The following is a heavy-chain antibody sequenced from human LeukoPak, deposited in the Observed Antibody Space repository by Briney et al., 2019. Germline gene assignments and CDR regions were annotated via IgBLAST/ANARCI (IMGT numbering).Heavy chain of an antibody. CDR3: ATDLIWSAQLSRSTTGGFDY. CDR2: FDPEDGET. V-gene: IGHV1-24*01. CDR1: GYTLTELS. J-gene: IGHJ4*02. Sequence: GASVKVSCKVSGYTLTELSMHWVRQAPGKGLEWMGGFDPEDGETIYAQKFQGRVTMTEDTSTDAAYMELSSLRSEDTAVYYCATDLIWSAQLSRSTTGGFDYWGQGTLVSVSS. D-gene: IGHD5-18*01.